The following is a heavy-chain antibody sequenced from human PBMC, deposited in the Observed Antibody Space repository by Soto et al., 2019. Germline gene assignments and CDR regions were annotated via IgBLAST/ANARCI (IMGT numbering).Heavy chain of an antibody. CDR3: AREGYYDSSGHT. CDR1: GGSFSGYY. CDR2: INHSGST. Sequence: QVQLQQWGAGLLKPSETLSLTCAVYGGSFSGYYWSWIRQPPGKGLEWIGEINHSGSTNYNPSLKRRVTISVDTSKNQFSLKLSSVTAADTAVYYCAREGYYDSSGHTWGQGTLVTVSS. V-gene: IGHV4-34*01. J-gene: IGHJ5*02. D-gene: IGHD3-22*01.